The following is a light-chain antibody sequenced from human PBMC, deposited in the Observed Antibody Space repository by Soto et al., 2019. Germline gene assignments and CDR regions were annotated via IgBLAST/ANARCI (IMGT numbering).Light chain of an antibody. V-gene: IGKV1-27*01. Sequence: ILMTQSPSSLSAFVGDRVTITCRASQDIVNFLAWYQQKPGKVPKLLIYAASTLQSGVPSRFSGSGSGTDFTLTIRSLQPEDVATYYCKKCKVAPFTFGGGTKVDIK. CDR3: KKCKVAPFT. J-gene: IGKJ4*01. CDR2: AAS. CDR1: QDIVNF.